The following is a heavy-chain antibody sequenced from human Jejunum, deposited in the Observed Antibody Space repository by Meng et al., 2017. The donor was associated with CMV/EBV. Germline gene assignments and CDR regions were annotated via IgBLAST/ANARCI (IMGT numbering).Heavy chain of an antibody. D-gene: IGHD5-12*01. CDR1: FSSYS. V-gene: IGHV3-23*01. CDR3: AREPGRGYSGYDRYFDY. CDR2: ISAGGGTT. Sequence: FSSYSMRWVRQAPGKGLEWFSTISAGGGTTSYADSVKGRFTVSRDSSKNTLYLQMDSLRADDTAVYYCAREPGRGYSGYDRYFDYWGQGTLVTVSS. J-gene: IGHJ4*02.